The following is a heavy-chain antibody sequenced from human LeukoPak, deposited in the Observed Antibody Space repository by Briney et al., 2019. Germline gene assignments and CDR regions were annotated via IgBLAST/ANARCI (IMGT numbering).Heavy chain of an antibody. V-gene: IGHV3-23*01. J-gene: IGHJ4*02. CDR2: ISGSGGST. CDR3: AKDWPRYCSGGSCSGY. Sequence: GGSLRLSCAASGFTFSSYAMCWVRQAPGKGLEWVSAISGSGGSTYYADSVKGRFTISRDNSKNTLYLQMNSLRAEDTAVYYCAKDWPRYCSGGSCSGYWGQGTLVTVSS. D-gene: IGHD2-15*01. CDR1: GFTFSSYA.